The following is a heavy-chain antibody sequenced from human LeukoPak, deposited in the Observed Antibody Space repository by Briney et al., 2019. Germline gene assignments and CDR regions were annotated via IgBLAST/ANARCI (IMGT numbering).Heavy chain of an antibody. Sequence: PSETLSLTCTVSGGSVNSGTYYWSWIRQPPGKGLEWIGSIYYSGSTYYNPSPKSRVTISVDTSKNQFSLKLSSVTAADTAVYYCARHRLTVTTFPILDWFDPWGQGTLVTVSS. V-gene: IGHV4-39*01. CDR2: IYYSGST. J-gene: IGHJ5*02. CDR3: ARHRLTVTTFPILDWFDP. D-gene: IGHD4-17*01. CDR1: GGSVNSGTYY.